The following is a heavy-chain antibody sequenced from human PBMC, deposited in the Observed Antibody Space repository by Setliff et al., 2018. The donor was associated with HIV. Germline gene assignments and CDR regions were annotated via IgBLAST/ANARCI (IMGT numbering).Heavy chain of an antibody. J-gene: IGHJ4*02. CDR3: AREPSPSQWQPLYFDV. Sequence: ETLSLTCTVSGGSINTYWSWIRQPPGKGLEWIGYIKYSGNTNYNPSLKSRVTMSLDTSKEQFSLRLRSVTAADTAIYYCAREPSPSQWQPLYFDVWGRGILVTVSS. CDR1: GGSINTY. CDR2: IKYSGNT. V-gene: IGHV4-59*12. D-gene: IGHD6-19*01.